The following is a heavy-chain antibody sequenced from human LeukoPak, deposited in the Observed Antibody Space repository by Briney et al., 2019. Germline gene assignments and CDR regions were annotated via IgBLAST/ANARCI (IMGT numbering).Heavy chain of an antibody. V-gene: IGHV3-30*14. CDR2: ISFDGKNK. CDR3: VRESERQTASDYFYYMGV. D-gene: IGHD6-25*01. J-gene: IGHJ6*03. CDR1: GFTFSNYA. Sequence: PGGSLRLSCEASGFTFSNYATHWVRQAPGKEQQWVSVISFDGKNKKYAGSVNGRFTISRDDSKNTLFLQMNSLRTEDTAVYYCVRESERQTASDYFYYMGVWGKGTTVTVSS.